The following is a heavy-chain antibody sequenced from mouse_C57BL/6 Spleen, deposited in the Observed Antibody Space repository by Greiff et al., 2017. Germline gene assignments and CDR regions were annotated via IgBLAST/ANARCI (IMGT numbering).Heavy chain of an antibody. J-gene: IGHJ1*03. CDR1: GFTFTDYY. D-gene: IGHD2-4*01. V-gene: IGHV7-3*01. CDR3: ARYPHYDYDGYWYFDV. Sequence: EVHLVESGGGLVQPGGSLSLSCAASGFTFTDYYMSWVRQPPGKALEWLGFIRNKANGYTTEYSASVKGRFTISRDNSQSILYLQMNALRAEDSATDYCARYPHYDYDGYWYFDVWGTGTTVTVSS. CDR2: IRNKANGYTT.